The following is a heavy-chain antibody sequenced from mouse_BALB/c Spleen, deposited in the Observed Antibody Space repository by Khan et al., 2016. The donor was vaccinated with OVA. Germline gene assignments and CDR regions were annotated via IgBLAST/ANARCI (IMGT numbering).Heavy chain of an antibody. CDR1: GFTFTNYG. CDR3: ARVGYNGTMDF. Sequence: VQLQESGPELKKPGETVQISCKASGFTFTNYGMNWVRQAPGKGLKWMDWINTYTGEPTFTDDFKGRFAFSLETSASTAYLQINSLKNEDTATYFCARVGYNGTMDFWGQGTSVTVSS. V-gene: IGHV9-3-1*01. CDR2: INTYTGEP. J-gene: IGHJ4*01. D-gene: IGHD2-14*01.